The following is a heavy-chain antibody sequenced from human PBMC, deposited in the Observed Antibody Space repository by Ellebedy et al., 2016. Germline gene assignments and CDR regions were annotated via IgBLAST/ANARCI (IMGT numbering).Heavy chain of an antibody. CDR1: GFTFSSYG. D-gene: IGHD3-3*01. Sequence: GESLKISCAASGFTFSSYGMHWVRQAPGKGLEWVAVISYDGSNKYYADSVKGRFTISRDNSKNTLYLQMNSLRAEDTAVYYCAKDRTGGTIFGVVIQGFDYWGQGTLVTVSS. V-gene: IGHV3-30*18. CDR3: AKDRTGGTIFGVVIQGFDY. J-gene: IGHJ4*02. CDR2: ISYDGSNK.